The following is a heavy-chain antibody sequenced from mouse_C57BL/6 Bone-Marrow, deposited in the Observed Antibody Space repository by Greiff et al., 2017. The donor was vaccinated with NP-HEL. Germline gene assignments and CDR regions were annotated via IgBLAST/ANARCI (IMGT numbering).Heavy chain of an antibody. D-gene: IGHD1-1*01. Sequence: VQLVESGAELVRPGTSVKMSCKASGYTFTNYWIGWAKQRPGHGLEWIGDIYPGGGYTNYNEKFKGKATLTADKSSSTAYMQFSSLTSEDSAIYYCALTTVVAPFDYWGQGTTLTVSS. V-gene: IGHV1-63*01. CDR1: GYTFTNYW. CDR3: ALTTVVAPFDY. J-gene: IGHJ2*01. CDR2: IYPGGGYT.